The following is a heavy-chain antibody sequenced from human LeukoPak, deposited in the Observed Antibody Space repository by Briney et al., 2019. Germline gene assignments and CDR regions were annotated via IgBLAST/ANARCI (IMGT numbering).Heavy chain of an antibody. V-gene: IGHV4-59*08. Sequence: SETLSLTCTVSGVSISSYYWSWVRQPPGKGLEWIGFVYYTGSTNYSPSLKSRVTISVDTSKNQFYLKLSSVTAADTAVYYCARAHCSSTNCRDYWGQGTLVTVSS. J-gene: IGHJ4*02. CDR1: GVSISSYY. CDR3: ARAHCSSTNCRDY. CDR2: VYYTGST. D-gene: IGHD2-2*01.